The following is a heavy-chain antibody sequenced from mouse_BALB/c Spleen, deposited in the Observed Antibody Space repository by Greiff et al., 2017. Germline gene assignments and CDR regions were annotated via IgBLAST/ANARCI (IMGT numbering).Heavy chain of an antibody. Sequence: LQQPGSELVRPGASVKLSCKASGYTFTSYWMHWVKQRHGQGLEWIGNIYPGSGSTNYDEKFKSKGTLTVDTSSSTAYMHRSSLTSADSAVYYCTRGSLTVVATDWYFDVWGAGTTVTVSS. CDR2: IYPGSGST. V-gene: IGHV1S22*01. CDR1: GYTFTSYW. J-gene: IGHJ1*01. CDR3: TRGSLTVVATDWYFDV. D-gene: IGHD1-1*01.